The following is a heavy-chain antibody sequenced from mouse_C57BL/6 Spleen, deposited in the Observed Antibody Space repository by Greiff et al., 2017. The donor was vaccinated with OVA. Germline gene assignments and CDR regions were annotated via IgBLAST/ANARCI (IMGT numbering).Heavy chain of an antibody. V-gene: IGHV1-80*01. CDR3: ARSEYGNSYAMDY. CDR1: GYAFSSYW. D-gene: IGHD2-1*01. CDR2: IYPGDGDT. J-gene: IGHJ4*01. Sequence: VKLMESGAELVKPGASVKISCKASGYAFSSYWRNGVKKRPGKGLEWIGQIYPGDGDTNYNGKLKGKATLTADKSSSTAYMQLSSLTSEDSAVYFCARSEYGNSYAMDYWGQGTSVTVSS.